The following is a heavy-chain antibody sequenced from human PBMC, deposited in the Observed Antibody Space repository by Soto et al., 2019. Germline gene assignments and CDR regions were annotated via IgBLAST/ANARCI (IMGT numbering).Heavy chain of an antibody. CDR3: AISSGYSGYDYSDYYYMDV. Sequence: SESLSLTCTVSGGSISSCSYYWGWIRQPPGKELEWVGSIYYSGSTYYNPSLKSRVTISVDTSKNQFSLKLSSVTAADTAVYYCAISSGYSGYDYSDYYYMDVWGKGTTVTVSS. CDR1: GGSISSCSYY. D-gene: IGHD5-12*01. V-gene: IGHV4-39*01. J-gene: IGHJ6*03. CDR2: IYYSGST.